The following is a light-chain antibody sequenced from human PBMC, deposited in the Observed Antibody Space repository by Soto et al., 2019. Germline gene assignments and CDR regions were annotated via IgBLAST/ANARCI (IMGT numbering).Light chain of an antibody. Sequence: QSALTQPASVSGSPGQSITISCTGTSSDVGTYNYVSWYQQQPGQAPKLMIYEVTYRPSGVSNRFSGSTSGNAASLTITGLAADDGDDYYCSSYSSRNARVVFGGGTKLTVL. CDR3: SSYSSRNARVV. CDR1: SSDVGTYNY. J-gene: IGLJ2*01. V-gene: IGLV2-14*01. CDR2: EVT.